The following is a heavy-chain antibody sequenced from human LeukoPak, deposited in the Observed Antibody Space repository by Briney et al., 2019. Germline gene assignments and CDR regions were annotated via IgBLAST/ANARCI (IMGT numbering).Heavy chain of an antibody. CDR3: ARPRHYGSGSYYNGGYDFDY. CDR2: IIPIFGTA. D-gene: IGHD3-10*01. CDR1: GGTFSSYA. V-gene: IGHV1-69*06. Sequence: ASVKVSCKASGGTFSSYAISWVRQAPGQGLEWMGGIIPIFGTANYAQKFQGRVTITADKSTSTAYMELSSLRSDDTAVYFCARPRHYGSGSYYNGGYDFDYWGQGTLVTVSS. J-gene: IGHJ4*02.